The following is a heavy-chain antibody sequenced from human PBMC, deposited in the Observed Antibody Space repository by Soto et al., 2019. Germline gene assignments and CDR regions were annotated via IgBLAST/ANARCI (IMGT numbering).Heavy chain of an antibody. D-gene: IGHD3-16*01. CDR2: INPSGGST. Sequence: GASVKVSCKASGYTFTSYYMHWVRQAPGQGLEWMGIINPSGGSTSYAQKFQGRITMTRDTSTSTVYMELSSLRSEDTAAYYCASWGRQGPGYYYYGMDVWGQGTTVTVSS. CDR3: ASWGRQGPGYYYYGMDV. J-gene: IGHJ6*02. V-gene: IGHV1-46*01. CDR1: GYTFTSYY.